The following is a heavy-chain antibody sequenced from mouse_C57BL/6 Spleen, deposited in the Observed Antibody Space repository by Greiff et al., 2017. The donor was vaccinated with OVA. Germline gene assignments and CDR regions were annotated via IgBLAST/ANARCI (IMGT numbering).Heavy chain of an antibody. V-gene: IGHV5-17*01. CDR2: ISSGSSTI. D-gene: IGHD4-1*01. CDR1: GSTFSDYG. J-gene: IGHJ2*01. CDR3: ATANWGFDY. Sequence: EVMLVESGGGLVKPGGSLKLSCAASGSTFSDYGMHWVRQAPEKGLEWVAYISSGSSTIYYADTVKGRFTISKDNAKNTLFLQMTSLRSEDTAMYYCATANWGFDYWGQGTTLTVSS.